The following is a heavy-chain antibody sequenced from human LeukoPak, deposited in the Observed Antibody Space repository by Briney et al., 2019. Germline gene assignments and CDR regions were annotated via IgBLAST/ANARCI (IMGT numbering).Heavy chain of an antibody. CDR1: GFTFTSYA. CDR2: IIGGGEDT. J-gene: IGHJ2*01. D-gene: IGHD1-1*01. V-gene: IGHV3-23*01. Sequence: PGGSLRLSCAAFGFTFTSYAMSWIRQAPGKGLEGVSAIIGGGEDTYYPDSVKGRFTIPRDNSKNKLYLQMNSLRAEDTAIYYCAKPRAMTTGVGRYFDLWGRGTLVTVSS. CDR3: AKPRAMTTGVGRYFDL.